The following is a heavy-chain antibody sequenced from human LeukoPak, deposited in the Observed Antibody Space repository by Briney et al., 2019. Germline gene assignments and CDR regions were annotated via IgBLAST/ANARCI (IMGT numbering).Heavy chain of an antibody. CDR2: IISSIRAI. J-gene: IGHJ4*02. CDR3: ARSTCGDY. Sequence: GSPRLSSAASGFTFSTYNLNWVGPAPRKGLEWVSYIISSIRAIYYADSAKSRVTISRETATNSLYLQMNSLRAAHTPVYYCARSTCGDYGGQGTLVTVP. CDR1: GFTFSTYN. V-gene: IGHV3-48*01.